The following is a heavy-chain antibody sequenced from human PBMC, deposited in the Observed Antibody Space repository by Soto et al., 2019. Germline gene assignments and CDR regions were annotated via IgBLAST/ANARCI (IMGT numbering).Heavy chain of an antibody. D-gene: IGHD3-22*01. Sequence: LRLSCAASGYSRFSYYSMNWVRQAPGKGLEWVSFISGSGYPIYYADSVRGRFTISRDNAKNSLSLQMDSLRVEDTAVYYCARGGITMIVVGENWFDPWGQGTLVTVSS. CDR2: ISGSGYPI. J-gene: IGHJ5*02. CDR3: ARGGITMIVVGENWFDP. V-gene: IGHV3-48*01. CDR1: GYSRFSYYS.